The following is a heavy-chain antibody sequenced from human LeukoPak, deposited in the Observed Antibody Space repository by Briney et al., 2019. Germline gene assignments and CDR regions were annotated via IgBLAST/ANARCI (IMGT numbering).Heavy chain of an antibody. CDR2: ISSSSSYI. D-gene: IGHD3-22*01. Sequence: GGSLRLSCAAPGFTFSSYSMHWVRQSPGKGLEWVSSISSSSSYIYYTDSLKGRFTISRDNSKNTLYLQMNSLRAEDTAVYYCARGSLDDSTRRVLNYFDYWGQGTLVTVSS. J-gene: IGHJ4*02. V-gene: IGHV3-21*04. CDR1: GFTFSSYS. CDR3: ARGSLDDSTRRVLNYFDY.